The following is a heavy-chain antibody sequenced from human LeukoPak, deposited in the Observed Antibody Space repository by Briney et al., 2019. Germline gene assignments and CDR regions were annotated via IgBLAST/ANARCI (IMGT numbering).Heavy chain of an antibody. CDR3: ARCIVATPLGWFDP. CDR2: IYHSGST. J-gene: IGHJ5*02. D-gene: IGHD5-12*01. V-gene: IGHV4-38-2*02. Sequence: SETLSLTCTVSGYSISSGYYWGWIRQPPGKGLERIGSIYHSGSTYYNPSLKSRVTISVDTSKNQFSLKLSSVTAADTAVYYCARCIVATPLGWFDPWGQGTLVTVSS. CDR1: GYSISSGYY.